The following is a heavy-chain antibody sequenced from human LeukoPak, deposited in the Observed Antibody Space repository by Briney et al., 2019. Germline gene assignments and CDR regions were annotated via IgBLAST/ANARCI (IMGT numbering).Heavy chain of an antibody. Sequence: SETLSLTCTVSGGSIRSSTDYWGWIRQPPGKELEWIGSIYYSGSTYYNPSLKSRVTISVDTSKNQFSVKLSSVTAADTAVYYCARSIGGYSSGWYYFDYWGQGTLITVSS. CDR2: IYYSGST. CDR3: ARSIGGYSSGWYYFDY. D-gene: IGHD6-19*01. V-gene: IGHV4-39*07. J-gene: IGHJ4*02. CDR1: GGSIRSSTDY.